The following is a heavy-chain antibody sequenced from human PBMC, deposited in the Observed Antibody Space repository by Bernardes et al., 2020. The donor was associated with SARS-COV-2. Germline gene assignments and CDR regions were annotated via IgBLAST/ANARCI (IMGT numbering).Heavy chain of an antibody. J-gene: IGHJ5*02. D-gene: IGHD3-10*01. V-gene: IGHV3-23*01. CDR3: ARTPLWFGEAHP. Sequence: GGSLRLSCAASGFTFSSYAMSWVRQAPGKGLEWVSAISGSGGSTYYADSVKGRFTISRDNSKNTLYLQMNSLRAEDTAVYYCARTPLWFGEAHPWGQGTLVTVSS. CDR2: ISGSGGST. CDR1: GFTFSSYA.